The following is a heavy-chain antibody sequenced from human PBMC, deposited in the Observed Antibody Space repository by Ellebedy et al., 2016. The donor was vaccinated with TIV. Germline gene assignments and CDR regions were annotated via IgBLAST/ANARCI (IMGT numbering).Heavy chain of an antibody. D-gene: IGHD5-18*01. CDR3: AKVQGPNNYGRYGLDV. V-gene: IGHV3-9*01. CDR2: ISWNSGTV. J-gene: IGHJ6*02. CDR1: GFTFDTYA. Sequence: LSLTCAASGFTFDTYAMHWVRQAPGKGLEWVSGISWNSGTVDYADSVKGRFTISRDNAKNSLYLQMNSLRVEDTAFYYCAKVQGPNNYGRYGLDVWGQGTTVNVSS.